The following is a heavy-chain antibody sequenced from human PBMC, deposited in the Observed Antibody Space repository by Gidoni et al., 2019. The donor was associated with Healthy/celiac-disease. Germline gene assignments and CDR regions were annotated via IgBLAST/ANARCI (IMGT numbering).Heavy chain of an antibody. J-gene: IGHJ4*02. Sequence: QVQLVESGGGVVQPGRSLRLSCAASGFTFSSYGMHWVRQAPGKGLEWVAVISYDGSNKYYADSVKGRFTISRDNSKNTLYLQMNSLRAEDTAVYYCAKDLYSSGWYLGTFDYWGQGTLVTVSS. CDR2: ISYDGSNK. CDR3: AKDLYSSGWYLGTFDY. D-gene: IGHD6-19*01. CDR1: GFTFSSYG. V-gene: IGHV3-30*18.